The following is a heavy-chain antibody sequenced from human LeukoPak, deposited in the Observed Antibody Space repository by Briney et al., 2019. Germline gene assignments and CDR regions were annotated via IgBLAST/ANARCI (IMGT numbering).Heavy chain of an antibody. J-gene: IGHJ4*02. V-gene: IGHV1-2*02. CDR1: GYIFTSYY. D-gene: IGHD1-26*01. Sequence: GASVKVSCKASGYIFTSYYIHWVRQAPGQGLEWMGWINPNNGGTNYAQKFQGRVTMTRDTSISTAYMELSRLRSDDTAVYYCASPSGGSYFLFDYWGQGTLVTVSS. CDR3: ASPSGGSYFLFDY. CDR2: INPNNGGT.